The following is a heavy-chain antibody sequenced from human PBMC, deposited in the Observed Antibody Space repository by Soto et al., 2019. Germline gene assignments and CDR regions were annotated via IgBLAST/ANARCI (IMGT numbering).Heavy chain of an antibody. CDR2: INHSGST. Sequence: SETLSLTCAVYGGSFSGYYWSWIRQPPGKGLEWIGEINHSGSTNYNPSLKSRATISVDTSKNQFSLKLSSVTAADTAVYYCARTRYENFWSGYYDWFDPWGQGTLVTVSS. CDR1: GGSFSGYY. CDR3: ARTRYENFWSGYYDWFDP. J-gene: IGHJ5*02. D-gene: IGHD3-3*01. V-gene: IGHV4-34*01.